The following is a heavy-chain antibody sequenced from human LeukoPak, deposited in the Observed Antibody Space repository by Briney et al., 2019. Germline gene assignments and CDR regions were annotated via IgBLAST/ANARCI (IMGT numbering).Heavy chain of an antibody. CDR2: INSDGSST. CDR1: GFTFSSYW. J-gene: IGHJ4*02. V-gene: IGHV3-74*01. CDR3: ARAQRGYFDY. Sequence: GGSLRLSCEASGFTFSSYWMHWVRQAPGKGPVSVSRINSDGSSTSYADSAKGRFTISRDNAKNTLYLQMSSLRAEDTAVYSCARAQRGYFDYWGQGTLVTVSS.